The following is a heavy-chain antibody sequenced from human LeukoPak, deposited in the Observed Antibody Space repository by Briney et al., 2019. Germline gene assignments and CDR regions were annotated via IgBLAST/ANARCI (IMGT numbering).Heavy chain of an antibody. CDR2: IYYSGST. Sequence: SETLSLTCTVSGGSISSYYWSWIRQPPGKGLEWIGYIYYSGSTNYNPSLKSRVTISVDTSKNQFSLKLSSVTAADTAVYYCAGPLGYSYGLDYWGQGTLVTVSS. V-gene: IGHV4-59*08. J-gene: IGHJ4*02. CDR1: GGSISSYY. CDR3: AGPLGYSYGLDY. D-gene: IGHD5-18*01.